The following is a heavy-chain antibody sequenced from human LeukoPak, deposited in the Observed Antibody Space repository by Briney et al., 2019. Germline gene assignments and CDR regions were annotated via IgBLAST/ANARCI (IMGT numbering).Heavy chain of an antibody. D-gene: IGHD3-16*01. CDR3: ARSPGGRRLEH. J-gene: IGHJ4*02. V-gene: IGHV3-69-1*01. CDR2: IRSSGDT. CDR1: GFTVSDYY. Sequence: TSGGSLRLSCAVSGFTVSDYYMTWVRQAPGKGLEWISYIRSSGDTFYADSVKGRFTISRDDAKGSLYLQMNSLRAEDTAVYFCARSPGGRRLEHWGQGTLVTVSS.